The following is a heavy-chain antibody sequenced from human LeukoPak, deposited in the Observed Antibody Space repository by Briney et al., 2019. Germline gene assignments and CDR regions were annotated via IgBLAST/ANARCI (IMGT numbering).Heavy chain of an antibody. CDR1: GGSMSSYY. CDR3: ARDRIGLTFDY. J-gene: IGHJ4*02. V-gene: IGHV4-59*06. CDR2: IYYSGST. D-gene: IGHD5-24*01. Sequence: SETLSLTCTVSGGSMSSYYWSWIRQHPGKGLEWIGYIYYSGSTYYNPSLKSRVTISVDTSKNQFSLKLSSVTAADTAVYYCARDRIGLTFDYWGQGTLVTVSS.